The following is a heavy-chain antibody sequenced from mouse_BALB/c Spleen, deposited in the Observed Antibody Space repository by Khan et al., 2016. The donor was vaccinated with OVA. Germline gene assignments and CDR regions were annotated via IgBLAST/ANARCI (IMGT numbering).Heavy chain of an antibody. J-gene: IGHJ2*01. CDR2: ISGDSNTI. CDR1: GFTFNSYG. CDR3: ATSYFYGYYFDY. Sequence: EVELVESGGGLVQPGGSRKLSCAASGFTFNSYGMHWVRQAPDKGLEWVAYISGDSNTIYYTDTVKGRFTISRDNPKNTLFLQMTSLMSEDTAMYYCATSYFYGYYFDYWGPGTTLTVS. D-gene: IGHD1-1*01. V-gene: IGHV5-17*02.